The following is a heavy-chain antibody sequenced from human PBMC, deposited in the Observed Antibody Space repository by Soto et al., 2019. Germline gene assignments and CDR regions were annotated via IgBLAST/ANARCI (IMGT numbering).Heavy chain of an antibody. V-gene: IGHV4-4*07. D-gene: IGHD2-2*01. CDR1: GGSISSYY. J-gene: IGHJ5*02. Sequence: QVQLQESGPGLVKPSETLSLTCTVSGGSISSYYWSWIRQPAGKGLEWIGRIYTSGSTNYNPSHKSRVTMSVDTSKNQFSLKLSSVTAADTAVYYCARSYCSGTSCLFDPWGQGTLVTVSS. CDR2: IYTSGST. CDR3: ARSYCSGTSCLFDP.